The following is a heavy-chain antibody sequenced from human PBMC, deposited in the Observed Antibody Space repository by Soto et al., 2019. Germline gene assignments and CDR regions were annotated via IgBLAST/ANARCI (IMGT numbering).Heavy chain of an antibody. J-gene: IGHJ6*02. CDR1: GGSISSNW. D-gene: IGHD3-22*01. Sequence: SETLSLTCVVSGGSISSNWWSWVRQPPGKGLEWIGEIYHSGNTNYNPSLKSRVTISVDTSKNQFSLKLNSVTAADTAVYYCAREQVSSVHYYYYGMDVWGQGTTVTVSS. CDR3: AREQVSSVHYYYYGMDV. CDR2: IYHSGNT. V-gene: IGHV4-4*02.